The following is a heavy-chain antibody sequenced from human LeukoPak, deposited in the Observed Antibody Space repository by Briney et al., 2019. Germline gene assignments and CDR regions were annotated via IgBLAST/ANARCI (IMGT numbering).Heavy chain of an antibody. CDR1: GGSIRSYY. D-gene: IGHD6-13*01. J-gene: IGHJ4*02. Sequence: PSETLSLTCTVSGGSIRSYYWSWIRQPPGKGLEWIGYIFYSGGTKYNPSLKSRVTLSVDASKNQFSLKLSSLPAADTAVYYCARGVGSWYYFDYWGQGTLVTVSS. CDR2: IFYSGGT. V-gene: IGHV4-59*08. CDR3: ARGVGSWYYFDY.